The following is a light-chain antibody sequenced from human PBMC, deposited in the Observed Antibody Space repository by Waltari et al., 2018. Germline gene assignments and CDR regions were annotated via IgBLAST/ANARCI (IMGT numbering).Light chain of an antibody. J-gene: IGLJ3*02. CDR3: SSYTSSSTLNWV. CDR1: SSDVGGYNY. V-gene: IGLV2-14*03. CDR2: DVS. Sequence: QSALTQPASVSGSPGQSITISCTGTSSDVGGYNYVSWSQQHPGKAPKLMIYDVSNRPSGGSNRFSGSKSGNTASLTISGLQAEDEADYYCSSYTSSSTLNWVFGGGTKLTVL.